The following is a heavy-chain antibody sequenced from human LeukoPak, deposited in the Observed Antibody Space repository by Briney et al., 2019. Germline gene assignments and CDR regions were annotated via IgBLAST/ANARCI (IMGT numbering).Heavy chain of an antibody. CDR1: GYSFTSGHY. J-gene: IGHJ4*02. D-gene: IGHD2-2*01. CDR3: ARYCSSTSCILRGFDY. CDR2: IYHTGST. Sequence: SETLSLTCSVSGYSFTSGHYWGWIRQPPGKGLEWMGNIYHTGSTHYNPSLKSRVTISVDTSKNQFSLKLSSVTAADTAVYYCARYCSSTSCILRGFDYWGQGTLVTVSS. V-gene: IGHV4-38-2*01.